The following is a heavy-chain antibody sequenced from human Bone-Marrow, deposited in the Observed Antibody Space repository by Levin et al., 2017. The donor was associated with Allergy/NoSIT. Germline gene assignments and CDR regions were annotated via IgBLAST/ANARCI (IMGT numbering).Heavy chain of an antibody. J-gene: IGHJ4*02. Sequence: SCAASEFTFSNYRMTWVRQAPGQGLEWVSSISGSSSYIYYADSVKGRFTVSRDNAENSLYLQMNSLRAEDTAVYYCARDRDGYGAFDYWGQGTLVTVSS. D-gene: IGHD5-24*01. CDR3: ARDRDGYGAFDY. CDR1: EFTFSNYR. V-gene: IGHV3-21*01. CDR2: ISGSSSYI.